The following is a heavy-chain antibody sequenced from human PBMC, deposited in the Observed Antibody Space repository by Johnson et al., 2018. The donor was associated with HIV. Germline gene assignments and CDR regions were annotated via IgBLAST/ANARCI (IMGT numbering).Heavy chain of an antibody. D-gene: IGHD2-15*01. CDR2: ITWNSGSI. Sequence: VRLVESGGGLVQPDRSLRLSCAASGFTFDDYAIHWVRPAPGKGLEWVSGITWNSGSIGYADSVKGRFTIPRDNAKNSLYLQMNSLRAEDTALYYCAASPEDLRAFDIWGQGTMVTVSS. J-gene: IGHJ3*02. CDR3: AASPEDLRAFDI. CDR1: GFTFDDYA. V-gene: IGHV3-9*01.